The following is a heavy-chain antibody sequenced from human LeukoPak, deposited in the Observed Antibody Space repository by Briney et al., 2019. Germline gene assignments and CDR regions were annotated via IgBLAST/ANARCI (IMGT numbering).Heavy chain of an antibody. Sequence: SETLSLTCAVSGGSISRGSYYWSWIRQPAGKGLECIGRIYTSGNTNYNPSLKSRVTISVDTSKNQFSLKLSSVTAADTAVYYCARGYSSGWSANYWGQGTLVTVSS. J-gene: IGHJ4*02. CDR1: GGSISRGSYY. CDR3: ARGYSSGWSANY. D-gene: IGHD6-19*01. CDR2: IYTSGNT. V-gene: IGHV4-61*02.